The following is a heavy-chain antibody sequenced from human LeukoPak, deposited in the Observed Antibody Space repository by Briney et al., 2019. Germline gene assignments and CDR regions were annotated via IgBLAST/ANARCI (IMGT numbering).Heavy chain of an antibody. Sequence: GGSLRLSCAASGFTFDDYAMHWVRQAPGKGLEWVSVISWNSGSIGYADSVKGRFTISRDNAKNSLYLQMNSLRAEDMALYYCAKGSLSMVGKYYYDSSGYYYADYFDYWGQGTLVTVSS. CDR3: AKGSLSMVGKYYYDSSGYYYADYFDY. CDR1: GFTFDDYA. CDR2: ISWNSGSI. D-gene: IGHD3-22*01. V-gene: IGHV3-9*03. J-gene: IGHJ4*02.